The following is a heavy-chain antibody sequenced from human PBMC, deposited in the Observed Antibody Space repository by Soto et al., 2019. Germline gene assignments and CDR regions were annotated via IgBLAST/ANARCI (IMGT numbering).Heavy chain of an antibody. Sequence: GGSLRLSCAASGFTFSSYAMSWVRQAPGKGLEWVSAISGSGGSTYYADSVKGRFTISRDNSKNTLYLQMNSLRAEDTAVYYCAKDLGIAVAGPLFDYWGQGTLVTVSS. V-gene: IGHV3-23*01. CDR1: GFTFSSYA. CDR2: ISGSGGST. D-gene: IGHD6-19*01. J-gene: IGHJ4*02. CDR3: AKDLGIAVAGPLFDY.